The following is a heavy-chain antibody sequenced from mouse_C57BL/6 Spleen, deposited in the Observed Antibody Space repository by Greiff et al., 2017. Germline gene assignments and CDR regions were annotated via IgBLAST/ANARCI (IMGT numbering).Heavy chain of an antibody. Sequence: VQLQQSGPELVKPGASVKISCKASGYSFTSYYIHWVKQRPGQGLEWIGWIYPGSGNTKYNEKFKGKATLTADTSSSTAYMQLSSLTSEDSAVYYCARRIGDYAMDYWGQGTSVTVSS. CDR3: ARRIGDYAMDY. CDR2: IYPGSGNT. J-gene: IGHJ4*01. V-gene: IGHV1-66*01. CDR1: GYSFTSYY.